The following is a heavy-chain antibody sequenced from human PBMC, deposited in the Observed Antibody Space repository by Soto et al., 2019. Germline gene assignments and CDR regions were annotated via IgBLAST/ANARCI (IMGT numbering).Heavy chain of an antibody. D-gene: IGHD2-21*02. CDR3: ARKKCIGDCYYFDY. Sequence: GASVKVSCKISGYTFNTYGTNWLRQAPGRGLEWMGWINTDSGNPNYAQKFQGRVTLTRDTSTGTVYMEMRSLTSDDTAVYFCARKKCIGDCYYFDYWGQGTPVTVSS. J-gene: IGHJ4*02. CDR2: INTDSGNP. CDR1: GYTFNTYG. V-gene: IGHV1-18*01.